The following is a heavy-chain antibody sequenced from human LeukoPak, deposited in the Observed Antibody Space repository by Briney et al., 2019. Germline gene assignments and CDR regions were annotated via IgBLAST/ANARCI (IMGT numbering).Heavy chain of an antibody. J-gene: IGHJ5*02. CDR1: GFTFSSYW. D-gene: IGHD4-17*01. Sequence: QPGGSLRLSCAASGFTFSSYWMSWVRQAPGKGLEWVANIKEDGSEKYYVDSMKGRFTISRDNAKKSLYLQMNNLRAEDTAVYYCARDPYGDNWFDPWGQGTLVTVSS. CDR2: IKEDGSEK. V-gene: IGHV3-7*01. CDR3: ARDPYGDNWFDP.